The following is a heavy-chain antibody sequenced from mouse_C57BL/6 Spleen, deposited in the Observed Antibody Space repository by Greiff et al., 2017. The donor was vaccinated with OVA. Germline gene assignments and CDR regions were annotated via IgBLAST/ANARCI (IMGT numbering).Heavy chain of an antibody. CDR2: IYPGDGDT. J-gene: IGHJ1*03. D-gene: IGHD1-1*01. CDR1: GYAFSSYW. CDR3: ARYGSTVVATRYFDV. V-gene: IGHV1-80*01. Sequence: VQRVESGAELVKPGASVKISCKASGYAFSSYWMNWVKQRPGKGLEWIGQIYPGDGDTNYNGKFKGKATLTADKSSSTAYMQLSSLTSEDSAVYFCARYGSTVVATRYFDVWGTGTTVTVSS.